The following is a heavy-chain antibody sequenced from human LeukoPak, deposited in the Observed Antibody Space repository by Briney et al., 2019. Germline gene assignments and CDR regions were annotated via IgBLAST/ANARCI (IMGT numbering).Heavy chain of an antibody. D-gene: IGHD3-10*01. CDR3: ARVVTLFRGVITYYFDY. J-gene: IGHJ4*02. CDR1: GGSISSGGYY. CDR2: IFYSGST. V-gene: IGHV4-31*03. Sequence: PSQTLSLTCTVSGGSISSGGYYWSWIRQHPGKGLEWIGYIFYSGSTYYNPSLKSRVTMSVDTSKNQFSLKLSSVTAADTAVYYCARVVTLFRGVITYYFDYWGQGTLVTVSS.